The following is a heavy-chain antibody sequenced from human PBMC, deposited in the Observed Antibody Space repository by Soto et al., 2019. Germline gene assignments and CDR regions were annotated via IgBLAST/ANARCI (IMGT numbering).Heavy chain of an antibody. J-gene: IGHJ6*02. CDR1: GGTFSSYA. Sequence: QVQLVQSGAEVKKPGSSVKVSCKASGGTFSSYAISWVRQAPGQGLEWMGGIIPIFGTANYALKFQGRVTITADEPTSTAYMKLSSLRSEDTAVYYCARANDYSNVHYYYYGMDVWGQGTTVTGSS. D-gene: IGHD4-4*01. V-gene: IGHV1-69*01. CDR3: ARANDYSNVHYYYYGMDV. CDR2: IIPIFGTA.